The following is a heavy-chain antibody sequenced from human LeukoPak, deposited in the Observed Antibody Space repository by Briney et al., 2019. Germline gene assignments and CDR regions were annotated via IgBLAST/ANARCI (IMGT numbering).Heavy chain of an antibody. V-gene: IGHV3-20*04. J-gene: IGHJ4*02. CDR1: GFSFDDYG. CDR3: ARGGVINYFDY. D-gene: IGHD3-10*01. CDR2: INWNGGST. Sequence: GGSLRLSCAASGFSFDDYGMSWVRQAPGKGLEWVSGINWNGGSTGYADSVKGRFTISRDNAKNALYLQMNSLRAEDTALYYCARGGVINYFDYWGQGTLVTVSS.